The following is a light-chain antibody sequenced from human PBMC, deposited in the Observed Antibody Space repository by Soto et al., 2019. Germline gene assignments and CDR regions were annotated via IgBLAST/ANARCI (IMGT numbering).Light chain of an antibody. Sequence: DIQMTQSPSSVSASVGDRVTITCRASRSINSWLAWYQQKPGKAPKLLIYAASSLPSGVPSRFNGSGSGTDFALTIGSLQPEDFATYFCQQANSFPASFGGGTKVDIK. CDR2: AAS. V-gene: IGKV1D-12*01. CDR3: QQANSFPAS. J-gene: IGKJ4*01. CDR1: RSINSW.